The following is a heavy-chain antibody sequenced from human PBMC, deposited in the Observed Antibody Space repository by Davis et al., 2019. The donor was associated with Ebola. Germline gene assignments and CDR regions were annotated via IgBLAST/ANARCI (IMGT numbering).Heavy chain of an antibody. V-gene: IGHV4-59*11. Sequence: PSETLSLTCAVSGVSLSSHYWTWIRQPPGKGLEWVGQIYYSGSTNYNPSLNSRLTISVDTSKNHSSLRLTSVTAADTAVYYCASPHQIRGTDCFDYWDQGNLVIVSS. CDR2: IYYSGST. CDR1: GVSLSSHY. CDR3: ASPHQIRGTDCFDY. J-gene: IGHJ4*02.